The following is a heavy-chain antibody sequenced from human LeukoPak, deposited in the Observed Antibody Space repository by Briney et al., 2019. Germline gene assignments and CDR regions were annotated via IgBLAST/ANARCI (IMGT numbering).Heavy chain of an antibody. CDR1: GGTLSDYA. J-gene: IGHJ2*01. CDR3: APTSNFYDSSGPWGYFDL. V-gene: IGHV1-69*13. D-gene: IGHD3-22*01. CDR2: IIPMVGTA. Sequence: SVNVTCKGAGGTLSDYAINWVRQAPAQGHEWKGGIIPMVGTANYGQKFAGRVTIIADESTNTAHMEPSGLRSEDTAVHYCAPTSNFYDSSGPWGYFDLWGRGTLVTVSS.